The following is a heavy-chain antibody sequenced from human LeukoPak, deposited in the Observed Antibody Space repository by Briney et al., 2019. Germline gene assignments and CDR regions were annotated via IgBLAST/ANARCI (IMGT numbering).Heavy chain of an antibody. CDR1: GFTFSSYW. J-gene: IGHJ6*02. Sequence: GGSLRLSCAASGFTFSSYWMHWVRQAPGKGLVWVSRINSDESSTSYADSVRGRFTISRDNAKNTLYVQMNSLGAEDTAVYYCARGGAMVSYYGMDAWGQGTTVTVSS. D-gene: IGHD5-18*01. CDR3: ARGGAMVSYYGMDA. V-gene: IGHV3-74*01. CDR2: INSDESST.